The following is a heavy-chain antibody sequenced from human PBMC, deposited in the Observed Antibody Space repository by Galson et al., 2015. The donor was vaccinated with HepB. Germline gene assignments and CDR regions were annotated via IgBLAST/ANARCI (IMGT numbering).Heavy chain of an antibody. D-gene: IGHD2-15*01. V-gene: IGHV3-23*01. J-gene: IGHJ3*02. CDR3: ATAYCSGVSCYSAFDAVDI. CDR2: ISVSDDRT. CDR1: GFTFSSYA. Sequence: SLRLSCAASGFTFSSYAMSWVRQAPGKGLEWVSSISVSDDRTYYAAYVNGRFTISRDNSKDTLYLQMNSLRAEDTAVYFCATAYCSGVSCYSAFDAVDIGGQGTMVTVSS.